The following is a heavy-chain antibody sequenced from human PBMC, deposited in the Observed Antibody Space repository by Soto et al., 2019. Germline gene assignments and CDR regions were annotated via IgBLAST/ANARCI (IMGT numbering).Heavy chain of an antibody. D-gene: IGHD5-12*01. CDR2: TYYRSKWYN. CDR3: ARDLGYGGYGSYFCY. Sequence: SQTQPRTGASCGGSDSRYSAAWNCIRQSPSRGLEWLGRTYYRSKWYNDYAVSVKSRITINPDTSKNQSSLQLNSVTPEDTAVYYCARDLGYGGYGSYFCYWGQGTLHTGSP. CDR1: GGSDSRYSAA. J-gene: IGHJ4*02. V-gene: IGHV6-1*01.